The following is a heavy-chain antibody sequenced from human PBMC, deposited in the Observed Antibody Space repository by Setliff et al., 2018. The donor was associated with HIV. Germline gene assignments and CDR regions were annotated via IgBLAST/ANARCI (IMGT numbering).Heavy chain of an antibody. CDR1: GFTFSSYS. CDR3: AKGVKWLDP. J-gene: IGHJ5*02. CDR2: IYNDGRT. V-gene: IGHV3-53*01. Sequence: PGGSLRLSCAASGFTFSSYSMTWVRQAPGKGLEWVSFIYNDGRTFYADSVKGLFTISRDNSKNMMYLQMNGLRPEDTAVYYCAKGVKWLDPWGQGTLVTVSS. D-gene: IGHD3-16*01.